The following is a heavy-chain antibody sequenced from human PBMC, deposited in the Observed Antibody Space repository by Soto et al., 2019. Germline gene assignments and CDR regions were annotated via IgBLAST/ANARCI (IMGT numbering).Heavy chain of an antibody. Sequence: LRLSCAGGGFAFSGYSMDWGRQAPGKGLEWVSYISSSSSTIYYADSVKGRFTISRDNAKNSLYLQMNSLRDEDTAVYYCARVSPDSSSWYDFDYWGQGTLVLV. CDR2: ISSSSSTI. D-gene: IGHD6-13*01. J-gene: IGHJ4*02. V-gene: IGHV3-48*02. CDR3: ARVSPDSSSWYDFDY. CDR1: GFAFSGYS.